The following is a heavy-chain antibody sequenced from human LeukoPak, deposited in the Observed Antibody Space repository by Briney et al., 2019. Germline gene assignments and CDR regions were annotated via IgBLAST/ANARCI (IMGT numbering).Heavy chain of an antibody. Sequence: ASVKVSCKAFGYTFTGYYVHWVRQAPGQGLEWMGWISAYNGNTNYAQKLQGRVTMTTDTSTSTAYMELRSLRSDDTAVYYCASSCSSTSCYAGDGFDPWGQGTLVTVSS. CDR1: GYTFTGYY. D-gene: IGHD2-2*01. J-gene: IGHJ5*02. CDR2: ISAYNGNT. CDR3: ASSCSSTSCYAGDGFDP. V-gene: IGHV1-18*04.